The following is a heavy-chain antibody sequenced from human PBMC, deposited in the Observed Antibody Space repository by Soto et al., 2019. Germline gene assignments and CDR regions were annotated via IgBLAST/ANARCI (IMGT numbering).Heavy chain of an antibody. CDR1: GITFSNYP. CDR3: VKDDGGYPSTAPH. V-gene: IGHV3-23*01. Sequence: EVQLLESGGGLVQPGGSLRLSCAASGITFSNYPMSWVRQAPGKGLDWVAGISGSGGRTYYADSAKGRFTISKDISKNSLSLKLDNLGVEDTAVNFGVKDDGGYPSTAPHWGQGTLVTVSS. J-gene: IGHJ1*01. D-gene: IGHD3-22*01. CDR2: ISGSGGRT.